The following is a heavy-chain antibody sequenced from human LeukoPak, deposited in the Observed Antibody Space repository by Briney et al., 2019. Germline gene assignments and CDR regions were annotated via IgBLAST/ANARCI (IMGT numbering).Heavy chain of an antibody. Sequence: GGSLRLSCAASGFTFGSYATSWVRQAPGRGLEWVSSLSPSGASIYYADSVKGRFSISRDNSKNTLYLQMNSLRAEDTAVYYCAKGGTLRYFDPVGCYFDYWGQGTLVTVSS. D-gene: IGHD3-9*01. V-gene: IGHV3-23*01. CDR3: AKGGTLRYFDPVGCYFDY. J-gene: IGHJ4*02. CDR1: GFTFGSYA. CDR2: LSPSGASI.